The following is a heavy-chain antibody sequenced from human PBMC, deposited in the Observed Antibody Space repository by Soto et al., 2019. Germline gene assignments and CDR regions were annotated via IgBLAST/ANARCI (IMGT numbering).Heavy chain of an antibody. Sequence: QGQLVQSGAEVKKPESSVKVSCKDSGGLFSSYAISWVRQAPGQGLEWMGGIIPVFGTTYYAEKFQGRVTITADESTNTAYMELSTLRSEDTAMYYCARGGSGYVWFNEFWGQGSLVTVSS. CDR1: GGLFSSYA. D-gene: IGHD3-22*01. CDR2: IIPVFGTT. J-gene: IGHJ4*02. CDR3: ARGGSGYVWFNEF. V-gene: IGHV1-69*01.